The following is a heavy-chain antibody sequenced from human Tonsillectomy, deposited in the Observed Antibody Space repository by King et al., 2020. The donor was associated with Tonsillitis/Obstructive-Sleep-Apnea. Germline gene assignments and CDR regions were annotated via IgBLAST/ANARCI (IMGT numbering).Heavy chain of an antibody. CDR3: TRGGHPISGDWYYYGMDV. CDR1: GFTFSGSA. V-gene: IGHV3-73*01. Sequence: VQLVESGGGLVQPGGSLKLSCAASGFTFSGSAMHWVRQASGKGLEWVGRIRSKANSYATAYAASVKGRFTISRDDSKNTAYLQMNSLKTEDTAVYYFTRGGHPISGDWYYYGMDVWGQGTTVTVSS. J-gene: IGHJ6*02. CDR2: IRSKANSYAT. D-gene: IGHD3/OR15-3a*01.